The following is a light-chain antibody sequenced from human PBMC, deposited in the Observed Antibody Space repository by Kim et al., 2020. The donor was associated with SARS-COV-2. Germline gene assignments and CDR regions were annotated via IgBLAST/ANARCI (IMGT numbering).Light chain of an antibody. J-gene: IGKJ5*01. CDR1: QGIISW. CDR2: AAS. Sequence: DIQMTQSPSSVSASVGDRVTITCRASQGIISWLAWYQRKPGKAPKLLIYAASSLQSGVPSRFSGSGSGTDFTLTISSLQPEDFATYYCQQANSFPITFGQGTRLEIK. V-gene: IGKV1-12*01. CDR3: QQANSFPIT.